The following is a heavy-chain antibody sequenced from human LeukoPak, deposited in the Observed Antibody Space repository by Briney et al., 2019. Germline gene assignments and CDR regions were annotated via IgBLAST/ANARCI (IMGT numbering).Heavy chain of an antibody. Sequence: PGGSLRLSCEPSGFPFSSYWMLWVRQAPGKGLVWVSRICGDGTIKTYADFVRGRFTISRDNTKNILYLQMNSLRVEDTAIYFCSRSQFDYWGQGVLVTVSS. CDR2: ICGDGTIK. CDR3: SRSQFDY. CDR1: GFPFSSYW. J-gene: IGHJ4*02. V-gene: IGHV3-74*03.